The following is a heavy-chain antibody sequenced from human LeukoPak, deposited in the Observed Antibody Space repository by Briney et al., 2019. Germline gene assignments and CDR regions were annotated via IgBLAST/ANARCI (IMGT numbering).Heavy chain of an antibody. CDR3: ARLYFDWLLPAYYYYYMDV. J-gene: IGHJ6*03. CDR1: GFTFSNYW. D-gene: IGHD3-9*01. Sequence: QPGGSLRLSCAASGFTFSNYWMSWVRQAPGKGLEWVANIKQDRSEKYYVDSVKGRFTISRDNSKNTLYLQMNSLRAEDTAVYYCARLYFDWLLPAYYYYYMDVWGKGTTVTISS. V-gene: IGHV3-7*03. CDR2: IKQDRSEK.